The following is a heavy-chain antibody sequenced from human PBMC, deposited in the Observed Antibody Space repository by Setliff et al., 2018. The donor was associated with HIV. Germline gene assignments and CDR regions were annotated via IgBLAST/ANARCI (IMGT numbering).Heavy chain of an antibody. CDR1: GGSISSHY. CDR2: IYYSGST. D-gene: IGHD3-16*01. CDR3: AREDGMGGYFDY. Sequence: SETLSLTCTVSGGSISSHYWSWIRQPPGKGLEWIGYIYYSGSTNYNPSLKSRVTISVDPSRNQFSLKLNSVTAADTAVYYCAREDGMGGYFDYWGQGTLVT. J-gene: IGHJ4*02. V-gene: IGHV4-59*11.